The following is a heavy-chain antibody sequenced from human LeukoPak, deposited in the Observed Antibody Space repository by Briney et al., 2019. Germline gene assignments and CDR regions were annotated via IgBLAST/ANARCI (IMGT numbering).Heavy chain of an antibody. D-gene: IGHD3-16*02. V-gene: IGHV4-30-2*01. CDR3: ARGFSYRSGTYLDY. CDR2: IYHSGST. CDR1: GGSISSGGYS. Sequence: SETLSLTCTVSGGSISSGGYSWSWIRQPPGKGLEWIGYIYHSGSTYYNPSLKSRVTISVDRSKNQFSLKLSSVTAADTAVYYCARGFSYRSGTYLDYWGRGTLVTVSS. J-gene: IGHJ4*02.